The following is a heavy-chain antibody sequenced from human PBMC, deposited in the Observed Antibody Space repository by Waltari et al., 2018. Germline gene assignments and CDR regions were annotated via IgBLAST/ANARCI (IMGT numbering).Heavy chain of an antibody. CDR1: GGSISGFY. CDR3: ARGGGGDWEWFDP. V-gene: IGHV4-59*01. D-gene: IGHD2-21*02. J-gene: IGHJ5*02. CDR2: IYYTGST. Sequence: QVQLQESGPSLLKPSETLSLICTVSGGSISGFYWCWVRQPPGKGLDWICYIYYTGSTNFNPSLKSRVTMSVDTSKNQFSLKLSSVTAADTAFYYCARGGGGDWEWFDPWGQGTLVTVSS.